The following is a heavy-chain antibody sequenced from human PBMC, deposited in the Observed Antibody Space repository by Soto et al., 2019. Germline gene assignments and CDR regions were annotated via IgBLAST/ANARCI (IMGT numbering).Heavy chain of an antibody. CDR1: GFTFSAYE. CDR2: ISKSGGTT. Sequence: GGSLRLSCAASGFTFSAYEMHWVRQAPGQGLEWVSYISKSGGTTYYADSVKGRFTISRGDAKNSVYLQMSSLRPEDMAVYKCVREGHYYFDYWGQGALVT. J-gene: IGHJ4*02. V-gene: IGHV3-48*03. CDR3: VREGHYYFDY.